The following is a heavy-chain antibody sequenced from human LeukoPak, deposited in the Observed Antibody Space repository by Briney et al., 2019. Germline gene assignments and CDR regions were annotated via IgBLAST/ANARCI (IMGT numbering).Heavy chain of an antibody. CDR1: GFTFDDYA. CDR3: AKASGYSSGWYGMYYFDY. V-gene: IGHV3-9*01. D-gene: IGHD6-19*01. CDR2: ISWNSGSI. Sequence: GGSLRLSCAASGFTFDDYAMPWVRQAPVKGLEWVSGISWNSGSIGYADSVKGRFTISRDNAKNSLYLQMNSLRAEDTALYYCAKASGYSSGWYGMYYFDYWGQGTLVTVSS. J-gene: IGHJ4*02.